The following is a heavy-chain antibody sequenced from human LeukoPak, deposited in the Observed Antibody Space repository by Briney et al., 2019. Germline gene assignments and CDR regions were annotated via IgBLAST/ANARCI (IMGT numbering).Heavy chain of an antibody. Sequence: ASVKVSCKASGYTFTGYYMHWVRQAPGQGLEWMGWINPNSGGTNYAQKFQGRVTMTRDTSISTAYMELSRLRSDDTAVYYCARVESYDLWSGYYPSYFDYWGQGTLVTVSS. J-gene: IGHJ4*02. CDR2: INPNSGGT. CDR3: ARVESYDLWSGYYPSYFDY. V-gene: IGHV1-2*02. CDR1: GYTFTGYY. D-gene: IGHD3-3*01.